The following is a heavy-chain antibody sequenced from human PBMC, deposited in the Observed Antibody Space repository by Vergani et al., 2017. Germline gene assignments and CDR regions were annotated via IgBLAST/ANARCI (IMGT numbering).Heavy chain of an antibody. CDR2: VSGSSATP. D-gene: IGHD3-22*01. CDR3: ARLGGFCDSSSCYSNVDY. Sequence: EVQLLESGGGLVQPGGSLRLSCEASGFSFPGYAMSWVRQAPGKGLEWVSSVSGSSATPYYADSVKGRFIISRDNSKNTLHLQMNSLRADDTAVYYCARLGGFCDSSSCYSNVDYWGQGTLVTVSS. V-gene: IGHV3-23*01. CDR1: GFSFPGYA. J-gene: IGHJ4*02.